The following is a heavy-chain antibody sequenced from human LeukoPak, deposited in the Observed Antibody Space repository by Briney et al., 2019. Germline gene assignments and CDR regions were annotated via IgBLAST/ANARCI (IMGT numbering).Heavy chain of an antibody. Sequence: SETLSLTCSVSGDSISNFYWSWIRQPPGKGLEWIGYIDYSGSTSYNPSLKSRVTISVDTSKNQFSLKLSSVTAADTAVYYCARGSIAAAGTVRYYYYYMDVWGKGTTVTVSS. J-gene: IGHJ6*03. CDR3: ARGSIAAAGTVRYYYYYMDV. V-gene: IGHV4-59*12. CDR1: GDSISNFY. D-gene: IGHD6-13*01. CDR2: IDYSGST.